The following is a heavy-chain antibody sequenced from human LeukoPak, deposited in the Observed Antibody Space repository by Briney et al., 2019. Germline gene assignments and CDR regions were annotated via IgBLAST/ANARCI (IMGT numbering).Heavy chain of an antibody. J-gene: IGHJ4*02. CDR1: GFTFSSYS. D-gene: IGHD6-13*01. V-gene: IGHV3-21*04. Sequence: GGSLRLSCAASGFTFSSYSMNWVRQAPGKGLEWVSSITRSNYIYYADSVKGRFTISRDNAKNSLYLQMNSLRAEDTALYYCANQQLDYWGQGTLVTVSS. CDR2: ITRSNYI. CDR3: ANQQLDY.